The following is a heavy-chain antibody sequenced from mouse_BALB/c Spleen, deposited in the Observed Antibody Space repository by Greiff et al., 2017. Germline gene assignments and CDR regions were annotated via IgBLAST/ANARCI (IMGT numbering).Heavy chain of an antibody. CDR2: ISDGGSYS. V-gene: IGHV5-4*02. CDR3: ARVYGGYYAMDY. Sequence: EVQGVESGGGLVKPGGSLKLSCAASGFTFSDYYMYWVRQTPEKRLEWVATISDGGSYSYYPDSVKGRFPISRDNAKNNLYLQMSSLKSGDTAMYYCARVYGGYYAMDYWGQGTSVTVSA. CDR1: GFTFSDYY. D-gene: IGHD1-1*01. J-gene: IGHJ4*01.